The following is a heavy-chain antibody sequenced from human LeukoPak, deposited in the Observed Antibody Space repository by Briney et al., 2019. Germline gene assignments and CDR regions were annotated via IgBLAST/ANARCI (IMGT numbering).Heavy chain of an antibody. J-gene: IGHJ4*02. CDR1: GGSLNNYY. Sequence: SETLSLTCTVSGGSLNNYYWSWIRQPPGKGLEWIGYIYYSGSTNYNPSLKSRVTISVDTSKNQFSLKLSSVTAADTAVYYCARNKAADYWGQGTLVTVSS. CDR2: IYYSGST. CDR3: ARNKAADY. D-gene: IGHD6-25*01. V-gene: IGHV4-59*01.